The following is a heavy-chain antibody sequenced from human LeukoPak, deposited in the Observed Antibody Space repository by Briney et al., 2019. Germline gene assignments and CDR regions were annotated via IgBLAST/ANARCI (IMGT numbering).Heavy chain of an antibody. V-gene: IGHV1-2*02. CDR1: GYTFTSYD. CDR2: INPNSGGT. J-gene: IGHJ4*02. D-gene: IGHD3-22*01. Sequence: ASVKVSCKASGYTFTSYDINWVRQAPGQGLEWMGWINPNSGGTNYAQKFQGRVTMTRDTSISTAYMELSRLRSDDTAVYYCARSYYYDSRPIDYWGQGTLVTVSS. CDR3: ARSYYYDSRPIDY.